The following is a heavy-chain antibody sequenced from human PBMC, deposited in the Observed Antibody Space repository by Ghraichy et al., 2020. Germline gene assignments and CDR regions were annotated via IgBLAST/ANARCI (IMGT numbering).Heavy chain of an antibody. CDR1: GITLSSYD. D-gene: IGHD5-12*01. Sequence: GGSLRLSCAASGITLSSYDMSWVRQTPGKGLEWISYISTTGGTIYHADSVKGRFTISRDNAKNSLYLQMNSLRVEDTGIYYCARALRGNTAYKEDYWGQGTLVTVSS. CDR3: ARALRGNTAYKEDY. CDR2: ISTTGGTI. V-gene: IGHV3-48*03. J-gene: IGHJ4*02.